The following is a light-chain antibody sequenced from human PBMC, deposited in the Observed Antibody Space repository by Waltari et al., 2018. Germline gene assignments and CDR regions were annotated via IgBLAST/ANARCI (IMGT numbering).Light chain of an antibody. Sequence: QSALTQPASVSGSLGQSISIPCRGTSSTVGSYDLFSWYHQRPGEAPQLLIYEVLKRPSGISNRFSGSKSGNAASLTISALQPEDEGTYYCCSYASSSPRLIFGGGTELSVL. CDR2: EVL. CDR1: SSTVGSYDL. CDR3: CSYASSSPRLI. V-gene: IGLV2-23*02. J-gene: IGLJ2*01.